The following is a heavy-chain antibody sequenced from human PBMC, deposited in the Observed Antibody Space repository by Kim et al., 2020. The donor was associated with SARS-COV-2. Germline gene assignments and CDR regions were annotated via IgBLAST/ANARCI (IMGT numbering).Heavy chain of an antibody. CDR1: GFSFSTNA. CDR2: IGGSGKST. J-gene: IGHJ6*02. CDR3: AKLIKGYYYYAMDG. Sequence: GGSLRLSCVASGFSFSTNAMTWVRQAPGKGLEWVSAIGGSGKSTYSADSVKGRFTISRDNSKSTLYLQMNRLRAEDTAVYFCAKLIKGYYYYAMDGWGQGGTVT. V-gene: IGHV3-23*01.